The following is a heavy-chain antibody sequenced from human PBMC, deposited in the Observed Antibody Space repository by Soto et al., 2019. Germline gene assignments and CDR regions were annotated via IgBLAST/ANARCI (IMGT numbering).Heavy chain of an antibody. J-gene: IGHJ5*02. CDR1: GGSISSYY. V-gene: IGHV4-59*08. Sequence: PSETLSLTCTVSGGSISSYYWSWIRQPPGKGLEWIGYIYYSGSTNYNPSLKSRVTISVDTSKNQFSLKLRSVTAADTAVYYCARYGSYYDILTGYYPNWFDPWGQGTLVTVS. CDR3: ARYGSYYDILTGYYPNWFDP. D-gene: IGHD3-9*01. CDR2: IYYSGST.